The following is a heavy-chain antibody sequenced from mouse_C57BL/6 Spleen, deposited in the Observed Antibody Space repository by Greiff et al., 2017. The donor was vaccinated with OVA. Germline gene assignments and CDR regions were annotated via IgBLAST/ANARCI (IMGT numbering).Heavy chain of an antibody. Sequence: QVQLQQSGAELVRPGASVTLSCKASGYTFTGYEMHWVKQTPVHGLEWIGAIDPETGGTAYNQKFKGKAILTADKSSSTAYMELRSLTSEDSAVYYCTRNYYDYDAGFAYWGQGTLVTVSA. V-gene: IGHV1-15*01. J-gene: IGHJ3*01. CDR1: GYTFTGYE. D-gene: IGHD2-4*01. CDR2: IDPETGGT. CDR3: TRNYYDYDAGFAY.